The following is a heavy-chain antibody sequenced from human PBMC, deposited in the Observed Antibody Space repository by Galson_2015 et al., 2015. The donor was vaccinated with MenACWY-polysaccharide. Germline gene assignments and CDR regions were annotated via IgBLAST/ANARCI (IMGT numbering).Heavy chain of an antibody. Sequence: SVKVSCKASGYNFTSYDINWVRQATGRGLEWMGWMNPNSGNTGYAQKFQDRVTMTSNSAMTTAYMELSSLRSEDTAVYYCARIIARKYTFADSWGQGTLVTVSS. V-gene: IGHV1-8*01. CDR1: GYNFTSYD. D-gene: IGHD2-21*01. CDR2: MNPNSGNT. CDR3: ARIIARKYTFADS. J-gene: IGHJ4*02.